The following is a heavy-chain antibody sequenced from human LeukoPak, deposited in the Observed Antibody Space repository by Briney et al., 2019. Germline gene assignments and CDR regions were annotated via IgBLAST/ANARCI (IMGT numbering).Heavy chain of an antibody. CDR3: ARHGAGGTYHYYYGMDV. CDR1: GYRFTNYW. V-gene: IGHV5-10-1*01. CDR2: IDPGDSYT. Sequence: GASLRISCKGAGYRFTNYWVSWGRQLPGKGLEWMGMIDPGDSYTNYSPSFQGPVTISVDKSVTTAYLQWSSLKASDTAMYYCARHGAGGTYHYYYGMDVWGQGTTVTVSS. J-gene: IGHJ6*01. D-gene: IGHD1-26*01.